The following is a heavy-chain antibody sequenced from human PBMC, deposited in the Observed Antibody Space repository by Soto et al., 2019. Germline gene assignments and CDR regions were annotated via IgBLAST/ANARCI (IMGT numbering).Heavy chain of an antibody. Sequence: ETLSLTGTFSEGSIRDYSLGWIRQPPGKGLEWIGYISYTGYSKSNPSLKSRVTISADTSKSQFSLQLRSVTAVDTAMYYCARDVRSRSNWDVCFDPWGQGTLVTVSS. CDR2: ISYTGYS. CDR1: EGSIRDYS. V-gene: IGHV4-59*01. D-gene: IGHD1-1*01. CDR3: ARDVRSRSNWDVCFDP. J-gene: IGHJ5*02.